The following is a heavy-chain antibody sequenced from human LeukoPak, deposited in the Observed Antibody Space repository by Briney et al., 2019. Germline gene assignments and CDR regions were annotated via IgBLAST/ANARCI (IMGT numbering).Heavy chain of an antibody. CDR2: IYSGGPT. Sequence: PGGSLRLSCAASGFTVSLYYMTWVRQAPGKGLEWVSVIYSGGPTYYADSVKGRFTISRDNSKNSLYLQMNSLRAEDTAVYYCAREYSSSSGRSFDYWGQGTLVIVSS. D-gene: IGHD6-6*01. V-gene: IGHV3-53*01. CDR1: GFTVSLYY. J-gene: IGHJ4*02. CDR3: AREYSSSSGRSFDY.